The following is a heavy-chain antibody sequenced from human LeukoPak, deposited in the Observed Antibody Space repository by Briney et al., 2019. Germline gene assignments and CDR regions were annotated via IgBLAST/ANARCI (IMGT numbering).Heavy chain of an antibody. D-gene: IGHD3-10*01. Sequence: ASVKVSCKASGYTFTSYDIYWVRQATGQGLEWMGWMNPNSGNTGYAQKFQGRVTMTRNTSISTAYMELSSLRSEDTAVYYCAKVTMVRGENYYYYGMDVWGQGTTVTVSS. V-gene: IGHV1-8*01. CDR1: GYTFTSYD. J-gene: IGHJ6*02. CDR3: AKVTMVRGENYYYYGMDV. CDR2: MNPNSGNT.